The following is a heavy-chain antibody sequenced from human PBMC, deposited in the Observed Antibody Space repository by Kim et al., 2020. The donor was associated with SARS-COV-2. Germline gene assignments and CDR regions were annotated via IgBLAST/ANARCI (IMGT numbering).Heavy chain of an antibody. J-gene: IGHJ4*02. D-gene: IGHD6-19*01. CDR3: AKGAGSSGRLGHYFDY. CDR2: IWYDGSNK. Sequence: GGSLRLSCAASGFTFSSYGMHWVRQAPGKGLEWVAVIWYDGSNKYYADSVKGRFTISRDNSKNTLYLQMNSLRAEDTAVYYCAKGAGSSGRLGHYFDYWGQGTLVTVSS. V-gene: IGHV3-33*06. CDR1: GFTFSSYG.